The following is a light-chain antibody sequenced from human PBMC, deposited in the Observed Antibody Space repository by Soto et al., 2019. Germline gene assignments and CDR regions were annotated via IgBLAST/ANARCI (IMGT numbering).Light chain of an antibody. CDR1: QGVSNY. CDR3: QQYNSYPLT. V-gene: IGKV1-16*02. CDR2: AAS. Sequence: DIQMTQSPSSLSASIGDRVTITCRASQGVSNYLARFQQKPGKAPKSLIYAASSLHSGVPSKFSGSGSGTDFTLTISSLQPEDFATYYCQQYNSYPLTFGPGTKVDIK. J-gene: IGKJ3*01.